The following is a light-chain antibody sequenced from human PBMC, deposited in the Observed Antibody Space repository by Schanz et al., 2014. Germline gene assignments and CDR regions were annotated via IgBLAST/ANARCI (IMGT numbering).Light chain of an antibody. J-gene: IGKJ4*01. V-gene: IGKV3-11*01. Sequence: EIVLTQSPGTLSLSPGERATLSCRASQSVSSNLAWYQQKPGQAPRLLIYDASNRATGFPARFSGSGSGTDFTLTISSLEPEDFAVYYCQQRDSWPSRRVTFGGGTKVEIK. CDR3: QQRDSWPSRRVT. CDR1: QSVSSN. CDR2: DAS.